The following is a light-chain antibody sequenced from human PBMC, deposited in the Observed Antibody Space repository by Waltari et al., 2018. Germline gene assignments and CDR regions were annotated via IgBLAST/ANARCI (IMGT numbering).Light chain of an antibody. CDR3: TSFGSNTPVI. J-gene: IGLJ2*01. Sequence: QSALTQPASVSGSPGQSITIPCTGTSSDIGGSHYVSWYQYNPGKVPKLVIHEVSKRPSGISDRFSGSKSGNTASLTISGLQAEDEADYYCTSFGSNTPVIFGGGTKLTVL. CDR1: SSDIGGSHY. CDR2: EVS. V-gene: IGLV2-14*01.